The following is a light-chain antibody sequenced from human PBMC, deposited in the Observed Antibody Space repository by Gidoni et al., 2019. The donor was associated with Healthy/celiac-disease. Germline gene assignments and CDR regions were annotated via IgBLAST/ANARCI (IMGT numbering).Light chain of an antibody. CDR2: AAS. Sequence: DIQMTQSPSSLYASVGDRVTITCRASQSISSYLNWYQQKPGKAPKLLIYAASSLQSGVPSRFSGSGSGTDFTLTISSLQPEDFATYYCQQSYSTPSSITFGQGTRLEIK. J-gene: IGKJ5*01. CDR3: QQSYSTPSSIT. CDR1: QSISSY. V-gene: IGKV1-39*01.